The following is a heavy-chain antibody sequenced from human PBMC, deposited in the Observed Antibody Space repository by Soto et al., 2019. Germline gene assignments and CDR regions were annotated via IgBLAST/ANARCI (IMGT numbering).Heavy chain of an antibody. V-gene: IGHV1-18*01. D-gene: IGHD6-6*01. Sequence: QVHLVQSGAEVKKPGASVKVSCKGSGYGFTTYGITWVRQAPGQGLEWMAWISAHNGNTNYAQKLQGRVTVTRDTSTSTAYMELRSLGSGEAAVDDCARGRDGDYWGQGARVTVSS. J-gene: IGHJ4*02. CDR2: ISAHNGNT. CDR3: ARGRDGDY. CDR1: GYGFTTYG.